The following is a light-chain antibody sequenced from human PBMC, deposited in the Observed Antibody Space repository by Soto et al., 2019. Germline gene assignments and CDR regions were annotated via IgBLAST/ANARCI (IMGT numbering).Light chain of an antibody. CDR2: STT. V-gene: IGLV7-43*01. Sequence: QAVVTQEPSLTVSPGGTDTLTCASSTGAVTSGYYPNWFQQRPGQPPRALIYSTTYKHPWTPARFSGSLVGGKAALTLSGAQPEDEAEYYCLLFYGDGVVFGGGTQLTVL. J-gene: IGLJ2*01. CDR1: TGAVTSGYY. CDR3: LLFYGDGVV.